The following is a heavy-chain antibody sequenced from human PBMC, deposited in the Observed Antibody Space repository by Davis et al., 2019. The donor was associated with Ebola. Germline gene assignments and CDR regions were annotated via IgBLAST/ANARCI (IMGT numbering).Heavy chain of an antibody. CDR1: GFTFSSYS. V-gene: IGHV3-21*01. CDR2: ISSSSSYI. J-gene: IGHJ4*02. D-gene: IGHD3-16*02. Sequence: GESLKISCAASGFTFSSYSMNWVRQAPGKGLEWVSSISSSSSYIYYADSVKGRFTISRDNAKNSLYLQMNSLRAEDTAVYYCAKDLSYDYVWGSYRSAGRDDYWGQGTLVTVSS. CDR3: AKDLSYDYVWGSYRSAGRDDY.